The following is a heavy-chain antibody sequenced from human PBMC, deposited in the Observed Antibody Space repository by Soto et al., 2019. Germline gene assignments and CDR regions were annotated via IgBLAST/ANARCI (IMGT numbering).Heavy chain of an antibody. J-gene: IGHJ4*02. V-gene: IGHV3-30-3*01. Sequence: QVRLVESGGGVVQPGRSLRLSCAASGFTFRNYALHWVRQAPGKGLEWVAFISFDGTKKYYADSVKGRFTISRDNSKDTLYLQMNSLRAEDTGLYYCARDLFSCGDDCYGDSWGQGTLVTVSS. CDR3: ARDLFSCGDDCYGDS. CDR1: GFTFRNYA. D-gene: IGHD2-21*02. CDR2: ISFDGTKK.